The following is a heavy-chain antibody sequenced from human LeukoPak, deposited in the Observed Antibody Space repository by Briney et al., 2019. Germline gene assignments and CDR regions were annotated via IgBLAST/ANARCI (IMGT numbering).Heavy chain of an antibody. D-gene: IGHD7-27*01. Sequence: SETLSLTCAVYGGSFSGYYWSWIRQPPGKGLEWVGEINHSGSTNYNPSLKSRVTISVDTSKNQFSLKLSSVTAADTAVYYCARDWGSGYFDYWGQGTLVTVSS. CDR1: GGSFSGYY. CDR3: ARDWGSGYFDY. V-gene: IGHV4-34*01. CDR2: INHSGST. J-gene: IGHJ4*02.